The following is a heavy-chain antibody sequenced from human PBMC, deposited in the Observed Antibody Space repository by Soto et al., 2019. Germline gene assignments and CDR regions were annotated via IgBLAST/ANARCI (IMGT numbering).Heavy chain of an antibody. V-gene: IGHV3-15*07. CDR1: GFTFSNAW. D-gene: IGHD1-7*01. J-gene: IGHJ6*02. CDR3: TTDHTGTGSGPLYYYYYGMDV. Sequence: EVQLVESGGGLVKPGGSLRLSCAASGFTFSNAWMNWVRQAPGKGLEWVGRIKSKTDGGTTDYAAPVKGRFTISRDDSKNTLYLQMDRLKTEDTAVYYCTTDHTGTGSGPLYYYYYGMDVWGQGTTVTVSS. CDR2: IKSKTDGGTT.